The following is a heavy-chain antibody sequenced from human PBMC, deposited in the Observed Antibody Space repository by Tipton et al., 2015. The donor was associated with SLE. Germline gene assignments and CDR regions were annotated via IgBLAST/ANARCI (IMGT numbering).Heavy chain of an antibody. Sequence: GSLRLSCAVYGGSFSGYYWSWIRQPPGKGLEWIGEINHSGSTNYNPSLKSRVTISVDTSKNQFSLKLSSVTAADTAVYYCASWGPIVYYYYYMDVWGKGTTVTVSS. CDR2: INHSGST. J-gene: IGHJ6*03. D-gene: IGHD3-16*01. CDR3: ASWGPIVYYYYYMDV. V-gene: IGHV4-34*01. CDR1: GGSFSGYY.